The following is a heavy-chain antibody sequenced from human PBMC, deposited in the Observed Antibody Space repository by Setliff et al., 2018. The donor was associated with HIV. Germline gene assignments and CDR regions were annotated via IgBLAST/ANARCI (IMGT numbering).Heavy chain of an antibody. J-gene: IGHJ1*01. CDR1: GGTFSSYA. CDR3: ASDGVVVAATLGYFQH. Sequence: ASVKVSCKASGGTFSSYAISWVRQAPGQGLEWMGGIIPIFGTANYAQKFQGRVTITADESTSTAYMELSSLRSEDTAVYYRASDGVVVAATLGYFQHWGQGTLVTVSS. CDR2: IIPIFGTA. V-gene: IGHV1-69*13. D-gene: IGHD2-15*01.